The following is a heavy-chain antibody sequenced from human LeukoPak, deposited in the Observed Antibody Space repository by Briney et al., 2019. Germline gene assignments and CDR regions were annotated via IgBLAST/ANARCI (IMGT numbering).Heavy chain of an antibody. D-gene: IGHD6-25*01. J-gene: IGHJ4*02. CDR3: ARTTSFTASGYDY. Sequence: ASVKVSCKASGYTFTNCHINWVRQATGQGLEWMGWMNPNNGDSGYAQKFQGRVTITRGTSISTSYMELRSLRSDDTAVYFCARTTSFTASGYDYWGQGTLVTVSS. CDR2: MNPNNGDS. V-gene: IGHV1-8*03. CDR1: GYTFTNCH.